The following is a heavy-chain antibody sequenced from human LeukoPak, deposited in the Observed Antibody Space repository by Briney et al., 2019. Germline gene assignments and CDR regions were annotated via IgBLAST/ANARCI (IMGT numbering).Heavy chain of an antibody. CDR1: GFTFSSYA. CDR2: VSGRDTST. D-gene: IGHD3-9*01. Sequence: GGSLRLSCAASGFTFSSYAMSWVRQAPGKGLEWVSAVSGRDTSTYYTDSVKGRFTISRDNSKNTLYLQMNSLNAEDTAIYYCAKWGDYDVLTGYYDSDYWGQGTLVTVSS. V-gene: IGHV3-23*01. J-gene: IGHJ4*02. CDR3: AKWGDYDVLTGYYDSDY.